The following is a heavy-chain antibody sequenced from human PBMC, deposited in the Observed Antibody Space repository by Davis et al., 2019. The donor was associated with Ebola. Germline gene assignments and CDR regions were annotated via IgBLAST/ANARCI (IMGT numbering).Heavy chain of an antibody. J-gene: IGHJ6*02. V-gene: IGHV5-10-1*01. Sequence: GESLKISCKASGYSFLNYWISWVRHMPGRGLEWIGRIDPSDSYTDYSPSFQGHVIISADKSTNTAYLQWRSLQPSDTAIYYCARRDQNYYYGMDVWGQGTTVTVSS. CDR1: GYSFLNYW. CDR2: IDPSDSYT. CDR3: ARRDQNYYYGMDV.